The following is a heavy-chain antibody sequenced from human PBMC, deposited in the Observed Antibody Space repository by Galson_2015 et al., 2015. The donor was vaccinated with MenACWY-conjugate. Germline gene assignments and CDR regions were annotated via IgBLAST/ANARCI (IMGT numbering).Heavy chain of an antibody. CDR1: GYTFTRYY. J-gene: IGHJ4*02. CDR3: AGGGSGAAPFDC. CDR2: INPSGGRT. D-gene: IGHD1-26*01. Sequence: SVKVSCKASGYTFTRYYMHWVRQAPGQGLEWMGIINPSGGRTSYAQKFQDRVTMTRDTSTSTVYMELSSLRFEDTAVYYCAGGGSGAAPFDCWGQGTLVTVSS. V-gene: IGHV1-46*01.